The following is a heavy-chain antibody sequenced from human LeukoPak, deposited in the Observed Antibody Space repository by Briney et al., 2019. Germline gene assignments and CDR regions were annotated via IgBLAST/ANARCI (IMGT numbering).Heavy chain of an antibody. Sequence: GGSLRLSCAASGFTFSSYAMHWVRQAPGEGLEWVAVISYDGSNKYYADSVKGRFTISRDNSKNTLYLQMNSLRAEATAVYYCARKDWFDPWGQGTLVTVSS. CDR2: ISYDGSNK. CDR3: ARKDWFDP. CDR1: GFTFSSYA. V-gene: IGHV3-30*04. J-gene: IGHJ5*02.